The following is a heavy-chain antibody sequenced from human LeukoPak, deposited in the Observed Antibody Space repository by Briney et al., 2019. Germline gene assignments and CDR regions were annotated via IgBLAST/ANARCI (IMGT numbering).Heavy chain of an antibody. Sequence: GGSLRLSCAASGFTFSSYAMSWVRQAPGKGLEWVSAISGSGGSTYYADSVKGRFTISRDNAKNSLYLQMNSLRVEDTAVYYCARDHYSSGWADYWGQGTLVTVSS. D-gene: IGHD6-19*01. J-gene: IGHJ4*02. CDR2: ISGSGGST. CDR3: ARDHYSSGWADY. V-gene: IGHV3-23*01. CDR1: GFTFSSYA.